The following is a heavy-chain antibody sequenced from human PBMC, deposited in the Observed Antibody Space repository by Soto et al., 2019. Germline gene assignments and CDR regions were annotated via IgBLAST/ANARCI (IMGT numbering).Heavy chain of an antibody. D-gene: IGHD4-17*01. CDR1: GGSVSSGDYY. J-gene: IGHJ6*02. CDR2: ISDSGNT. V-gene: IGHV4-30-4*01. CDR3: ARDNTVTRRYYYYGMDV. Sequence: PSETLSLTCTVSGGSVSSGDYYWSWIRQPPGKGLEWIGYISDSGNTYYNPSLKSRVTISVDTSKNQFSLKLSSATAADTAVYYCARDNTVTRRYYYYGMDVWGQGTTVTVSS.